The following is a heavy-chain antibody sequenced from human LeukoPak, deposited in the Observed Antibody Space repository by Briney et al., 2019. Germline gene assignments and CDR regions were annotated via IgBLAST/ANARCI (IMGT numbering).Heavy chain of an antibody. D-gene: IGHD5-18*01. CDR1: GFTFSDHY. V-gene: IGHV3-72*01. J-gene: IGHJ4*02. CDR2: IRNKANSYTT. CDR3: TRNTYPNSRYYFDS. Sequence: GGSLRLSCAASGFTFSDHYMDWVRQAPGQGLEWVGRIRNKANSYTTEYAASVKGRFTISRDESMNSLYLQMNSLKTEDTAVYYCTRNTYPNSRYYFDSWGQGTLVTVSS.